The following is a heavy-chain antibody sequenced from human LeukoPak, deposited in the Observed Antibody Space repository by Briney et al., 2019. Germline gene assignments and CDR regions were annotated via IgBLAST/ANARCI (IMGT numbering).Heavy chain of an antibody. CDR3: ARRTPYSGSYIFDY. CDR2: IYYSGTT. Sequence: PSETLSLTCTVSGGSISSGSYYWAWIRQPPGKGLEWIGSIYYSGTTYYNPSLKSQVTISADTSKNQISLKLSSVTAADTAVYYCARRTPYSGSYIFDYWGQGTLVTVSS. CDR1: GGSISSGSYY. V-gene: IGHV4-39*01. J-gene: IGHJ4*02. D-gene: IGHD1-26*01.